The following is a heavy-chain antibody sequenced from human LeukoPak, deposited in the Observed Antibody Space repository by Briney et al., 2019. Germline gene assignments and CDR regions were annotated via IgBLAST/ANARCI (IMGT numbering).Heavy chain of an antibody. CDR1: GFTFSSYS. D-gene: IGHD3-22*01. CDR3: ARSRIQYYYDSSGYYGFDY. CDR2: ISSSSSYI. Sequence: GGSLGLSCAASGFTFSSYSMNWVRQARGKGVEGVSSISSSSSYIYYADSVKGRFTISRDNAKNSLYLQMNSLRAEDTAVYYCARSRIQYYYDSSGYYGFDYWGQGTLVTVSS. J-gene: IGHJ4*02. V-gene: IGHV3-21*01.